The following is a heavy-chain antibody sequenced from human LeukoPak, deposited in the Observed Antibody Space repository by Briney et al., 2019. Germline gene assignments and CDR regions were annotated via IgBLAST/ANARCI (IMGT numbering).Heavy chain of an antibody. Sequence: PGGSLRLSCAASGFTFDDYTMHWVRQAPGKGLEWVSLMSWDGGSTYYADSVKGRFTISRDNSKNSLYLQMNSLRTEDTALYYSAKGGGYSSGWYDEDAFDIWGQGTMVTVSS. J-gene: IGHJ3*02. CDR3: AKGGGYSSGWYDEDAFDI. V-gene: IGHV3-43*01. CDR2: MSWDGGST. D-gene: IGHD6-19*01. CDR1: GFTFDDYT.